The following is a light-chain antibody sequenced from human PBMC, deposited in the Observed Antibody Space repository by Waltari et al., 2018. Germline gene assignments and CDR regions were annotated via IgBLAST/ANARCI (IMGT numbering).Light chain of an antibody. CDR3: QQRTTWPPSLT. CDR2: DTS. J-gene: IGKJ4*01. Sequence: IVLTQSPATLSLSPGERATLSCRASQSVSSSLAWYQQKPGQTPRLLIYDTSKRATVIPARFSGSGSGTDFTLTISSLEPEDFAVYYCQQRTTWPPSLTFGGGTRVEVK. CDR1: QSVSSS. V-gene: IGKV3-11*01.